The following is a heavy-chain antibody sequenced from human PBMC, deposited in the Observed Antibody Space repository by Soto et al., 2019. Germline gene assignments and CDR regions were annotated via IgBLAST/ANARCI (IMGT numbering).Heavy chain of an antibody. CDR3: ATRAVPSTATPYYFDF. V-gene: IGHV3-23*01. J-gene: IGHJ4*02. CDR1: GFTFSTYV. Sequence: EVQLLESGGGLVQPGGSLRLSCAASGFTFSTYVVSWVRQAPGKGLEWVSAVSGSGESTYYTDSVKGRFTVSRDSSKDTLYLQMNSLRAEDTAVYYCATRAVPSTATPYYFDFWGPGTLVTVSS. CDR2: VSGSGEST. D-gene: IGHD1-26*01.